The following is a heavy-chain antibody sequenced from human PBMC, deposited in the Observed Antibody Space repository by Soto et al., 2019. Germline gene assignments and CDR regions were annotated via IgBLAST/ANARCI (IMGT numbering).Heavy chain of an antibody. CDR2: IIPIFATV. J-gene: IGHJ4*02. CDR1: GGSFSSNP. Sequence: QVQLVQSGSEVKKPGSSVKVSCKASGGSFSSNPISWVRQAHGQGLEWMAGIIPIFATVHYAQKFQGRVTITADESTSTAYMELTSLRSEDTAVDFCARGGRGYSSAPRYYFDYWGQGTLVTVSS. D-gene: IGHD5-18*01. CDR3: ARGGRGYSSAPRYYFDY. V-gene: IGHV1-69*01.